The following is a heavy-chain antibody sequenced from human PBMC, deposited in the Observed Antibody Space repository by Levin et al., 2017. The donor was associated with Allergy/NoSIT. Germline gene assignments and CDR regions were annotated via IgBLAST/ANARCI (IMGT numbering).Heavy chain of an antibody. V-gene: IGHV3-30-3*01. CDR3: ARDRREGGYISGWGHYYFYSMDV. CDR1: GFTFSDYA. CDR2: ISYDGSKQ. Sequence: GGSLRLSCAVSGFTFSDYAIHWVRQVPGKGLQWVAVISYDGSKQYYTDSVKGRFTVSRDDSRNTLYLQMNSLRTEETAVYFCARDRREGGYISGWGHYYFYSMDVWGQGTTVTVSS. J-gene: IGHJ6*02. D-gene: IGHD6-19*01.